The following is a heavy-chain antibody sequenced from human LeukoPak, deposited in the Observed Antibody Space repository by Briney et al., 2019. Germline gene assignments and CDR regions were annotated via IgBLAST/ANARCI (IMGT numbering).Heavy chain of an antibody. Sequence: GGSLRLSCAASGFTFSSFGMHWVRQAPGKGLEWVAVIWYDASNKYYADSVKGRFTISRDNSKNTLYLPMDSLRDDDTAVYYCVRGVGVSRFNYLDSWGQGTLVIVSS. CDR2: IWYDASNK. D-gene: IGHD6-13*01. CDR1: GFTFSSFG. V-gene: IGHV3-33*01. J-gene: IGHJ4*02. CDR3: VRGVGVSRFNYLDS.